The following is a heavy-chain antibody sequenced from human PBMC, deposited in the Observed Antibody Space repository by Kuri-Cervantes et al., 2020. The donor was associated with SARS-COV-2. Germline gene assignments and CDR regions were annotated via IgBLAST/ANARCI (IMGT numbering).Heavy chain of an antibody. D-gene: IGHD3-16*01. CDR2: IYYSGST. Sequence: SETLSLTCTVSGGSVSSGSYYWSWIRQPPGKGLEWIGYIYYSGSTNYNPSLKSRVTISVDKSKNQFSLKLSSVTAADTAVYYCARAGGGDYYYYGMDVWGQGTTVTVSS. CDR1: GGSVSSGSYY. V-gene: IGHV4-61*01. J-gene: IGHJ6*02. CDR3: ARAGGGDYYYYGMDV.